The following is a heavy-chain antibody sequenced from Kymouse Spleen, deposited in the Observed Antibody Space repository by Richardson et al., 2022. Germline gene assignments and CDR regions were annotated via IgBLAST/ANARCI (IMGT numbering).Heavy chain of an antibody. Sequence: QVQLQQWGAGLLKPSETLSLTCAVYGGSFSGYYWSWIRQPPGKGLEWIGEINHSGSTNYNPSLKSRVTISVDTSKNQFSLKLSSVTAADTAVYYCAREGITMVRGVKGVYYYYGMDVWGQGTTVTVSS. CDR1: GGSFSGYY. J-gene: IGHJ6*02. CDR3: AREGITMVRGVKGVYYYYGMDV. V-gene: IGHV4-34*01. CDR2: INHSGST. D-gene: IGHD3-10*01.